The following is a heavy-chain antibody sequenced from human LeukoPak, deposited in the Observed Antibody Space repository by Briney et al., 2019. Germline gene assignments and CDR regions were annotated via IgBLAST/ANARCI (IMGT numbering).Heavy chain of an antibody. Sequence: GGSLRLSCAASGFTFRSFAMTWVRQAPGKGLEWVSSITGNHGATYNIDSVKGRFTISRDNSQNTLYLQTNSLRAEDTAVYYCTKDPNGDYVGAFDPWGQGTLVTVSS. CDR2: ITGNHGAT. J-gene: IGHJ5*02. CDR3: TKDPNGDYVGAFDP. D-gene: IGHD4-17*01. CDR1: GFTFRSFA. V-gene: IGHV3-23*01.